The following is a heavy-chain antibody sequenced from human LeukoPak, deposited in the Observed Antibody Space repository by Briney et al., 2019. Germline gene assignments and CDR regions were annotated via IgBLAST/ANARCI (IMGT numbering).Heavy chain of an antibody. CDR1: GGSISSGDYY. CDR2: IYYSGST. D-gene: IGHD6-13*01. Sequence: PSQTLSLTCTVSGGSISSGDYYWSWIRQPPGKGLEWIGYIYYSGSTYYNPSLKSRVTISVDTSKNQFSLKLSSVTAADTAVYYCARGNFSSSWPYYYYYGMDVWGQGTTVTVSS. CDR3: ARGNFSSSWPYYYYYGMDV. J-gene: IGHJ6*02. V-gene: IGHV4-30-4*01.